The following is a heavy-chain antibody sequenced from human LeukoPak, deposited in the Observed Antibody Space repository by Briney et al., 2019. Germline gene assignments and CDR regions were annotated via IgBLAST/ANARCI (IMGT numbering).Heavy chain of an antibody. CDR1: GFTFSSYA. Sequence: GGSLRLSCAASGFTFSSYAMSWVRQAPGKGLEWVSAISGSGGSTYYADSVKGRFTISRDNSKNTLYLQMNSLRAEDTAVYYCAKDLIAARPGGSAFDIWGQGTMVTVSS. CDR3: AKDLIAARPGGSAFDI. J-gene: IGHJ3*02. CDR2: ISGSGGST. D-gene: IGHD6-6*01. V-gene: IGHV3-23*01.